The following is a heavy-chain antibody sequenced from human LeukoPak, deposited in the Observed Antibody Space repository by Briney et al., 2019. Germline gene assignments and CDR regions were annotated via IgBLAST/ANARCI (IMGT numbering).Heavy chain of an antibody. CDR2: IRSSGSPI. V-gene: IGHV3-48*02. J-gene: IGHJ4*02. D-gene: IGHD1-26*01. CDR1: GFTFSSYS. Sequence: GGSLRLSCAASGFTFSSYSMTWARQAPGKGLEWISYIRSSGSPIYYADSVRGRFTISKDNAKNSLYLQMNSLRDEDTAVYYCARVAVGATRVDFVYWGQGTLVTVSS. CDR3: ARVAVGATRVDFVY.